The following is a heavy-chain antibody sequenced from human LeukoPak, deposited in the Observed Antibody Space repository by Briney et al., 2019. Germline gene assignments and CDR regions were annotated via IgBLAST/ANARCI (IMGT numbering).Heavy chain of an antibody. D-gene: IGHD3-22*01. J-gene: IGHJ4*02. CDR1: GYTLTGYY. V-gene: IGHV1-2*02. CDR3: SSDYFYETSDTVLDY. CDR2: INPHSGST. Sequence: GASVKVSCKASGYTLTGYYLHWVRQAPGQGLEWVGCINPHSGSTNYAQKFRGRVTMTRDTSISTDYMELSRMRSDDAAVSYCSSDYFYETSDTVLDYWGQGTLVTVSS.